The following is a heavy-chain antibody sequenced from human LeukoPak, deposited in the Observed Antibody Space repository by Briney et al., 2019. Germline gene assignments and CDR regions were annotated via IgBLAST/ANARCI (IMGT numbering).Heavy chain of an antibody. J-gene: IGHJ4*02. CDR2: INTDGTVT. CDR1: GFTLSKYW. D-gene: IGHD6-19*01. Sequence: GGSLRLSCAASGFTLSKYWMLWVRQAPGRGLESVSRINTDGTVTTYADSVKGRFTVSRDNADNTMFLQMNSVRDEDTAVYYCATKQWLAPPPDSWGQGTPVTVSS. V-gene: IGHV3-74*01. CDR3: ATKQWLAPPPDS.